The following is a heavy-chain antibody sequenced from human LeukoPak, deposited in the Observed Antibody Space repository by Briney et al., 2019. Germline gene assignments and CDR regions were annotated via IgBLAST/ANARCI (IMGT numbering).Heavy chain of an antibody. V-gene: IGHV4-59*08. CDR3: ARSWSIFWFDP. D-gene: IGHD2-8*02. CDR1: GGSISSYY. CDR2: IYYSGST. Sequence: SETLSLTCTVSGGSISSYYWSWIRQPPGKGLEWIGYIYYSGSTNYNPSLKSRVTISVDTPKNQFSLKLSSVTAADTAVYYCARSWSIFWFDPWGQGTLVTVSS. J-gene: IGHJ5*02.